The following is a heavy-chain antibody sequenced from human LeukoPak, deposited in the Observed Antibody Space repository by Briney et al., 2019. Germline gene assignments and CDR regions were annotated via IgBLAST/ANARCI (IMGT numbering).Heavy chain of an antibody. Sequence: SETLSLTCTVSGGSISSSSYYWGWIRQPPGKGLEWIGSIYYSGSTYYNPSLKSRVTISVDTSKNQFSLKLSSVTAADTAVYYCARHPLFFCSSTSCYTYYFDYWGQGTLVTVPS. J-gene: IGHJ4*02. V-gene: IGHV4-39*01. D-gene: IGHD2-2*02. CDR2: IYYSGST. CDR3: ARHPLFFCSSTSCYTYYFDY. CDR1: GGSISSSSYY.